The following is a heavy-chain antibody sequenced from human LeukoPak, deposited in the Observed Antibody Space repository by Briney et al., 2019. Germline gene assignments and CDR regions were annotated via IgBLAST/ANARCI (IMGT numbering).Heavy chain of an antibody. V-gene: IGHV4-59*01. Sequence: SETLSLTCTVPGDSISSYYWSWIRQPPGKGLEWIAYMHNGVHTNYNPSLKSRVTISGDTSKNQFSLKLTSVTAADTAVYYCARGWYSSSWYFYWGQGTLVTVSS. CDR3: ARGWYSSSWYFY. CDR1: GDSISSYY. CDR2: MHNGVHT. J-gene: IGHJ4*02. D-gene: IGHD6-13*01.